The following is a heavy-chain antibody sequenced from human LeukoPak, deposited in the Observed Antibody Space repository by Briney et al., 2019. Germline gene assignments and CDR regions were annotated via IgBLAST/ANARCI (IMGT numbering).Heavy chain of an antibody. Sequence: GGSLRLSCAASGFTFSSYAMSWVRQAPGEGLEWVSAISGSGGSTYYADSVKGRFTISRDNSKNTLYLQMNSLRAGDTAVYYCAKDFDGSTWFGRNYMDVWGKGTTVTVSS. V-gene: IGHV3-23*01. CDR3: AKDFDGSTWFGRNYMDV. CDR1: GFTFSSYA. CDR2: ISGSGGST. D-gene: IGHD6-13*01. J-gene: IGHJ6*03.